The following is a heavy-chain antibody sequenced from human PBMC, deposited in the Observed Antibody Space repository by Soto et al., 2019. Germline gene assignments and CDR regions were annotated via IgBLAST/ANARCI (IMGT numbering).Heavy chain of an antibody. CDR1: GFIFSDYT. J-gene: IGHJ6*02. V-gene: IGHV3-48*02. CDR2: ISSSGGAI. D-gene: IGHD6-13*01. CDR3: ARDHGGSTWFVGVYYFFGMDV. Sequence: EVQLVESGGDLVQPGGSLRLSCAASGFIFSDYTMTWVRQAPGRGLEFVSHISSSGGAIFYAESVKGRFTVSRDNAKNSLYLQMNSLRDEDTAVYSCARDHGGSTWFVGVYYFFGMDVWGQGTAVTVSS.